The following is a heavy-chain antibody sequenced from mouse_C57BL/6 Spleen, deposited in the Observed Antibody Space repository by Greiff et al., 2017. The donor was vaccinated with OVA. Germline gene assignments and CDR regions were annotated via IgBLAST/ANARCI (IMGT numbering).Heavy chain of an antibody. CDR3: ARFSPSYFDY. J-gene: IGHJ2*01. CDR1: GYTFTSYW. Sequence: QVQLQQPGAELVKPGASVKLSCKASGYTFTSYWMHWVKQGPGQGLEWIGMIHPNSGSTNYNEKFKSKATLTVDKSSSTAYMQLSSLTSEDSAVYYCARFSPSYFDYWGQGTTLTVSS. V-gene: IGHV1-64*01. CDR2: IHPNSGST.